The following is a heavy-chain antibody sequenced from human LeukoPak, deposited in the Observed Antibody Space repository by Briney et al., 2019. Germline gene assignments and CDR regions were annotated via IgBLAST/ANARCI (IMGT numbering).Heavy chain of an antibody. J-gene: IGHJ6*03. D-gene: IGHD4-17*01. V-gene: IGHV3-11*04. CDR2: ISPRSTTI. CDR3: AREAYGGYVDDFYYYYYMDV. CDR1: EFTFNDRY. Sequence: PGGSLRLSCAASEFTFNDRYMTWIRQAPGKGLEWVSYISPRSTTIYYADSVKGRCTISRDNAKNSLYLQMNSLGAEDTAVYYCAREAYGGYVDDFYYYYYMDVWGKGTTVSVSS.